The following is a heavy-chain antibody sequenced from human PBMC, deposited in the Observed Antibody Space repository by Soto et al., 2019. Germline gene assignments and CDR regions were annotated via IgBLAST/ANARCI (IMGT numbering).Heavy chain of an antibody. CDR2: RWYDGRNK. D-gene: IGHD6-19*01. CDR3: AREFSSGWYRYGMDV. Sequence: QVQLVESGGGVVQPGRSLRLSCAASGFTFSSYGMHWVRQAPGKGLEWVAVRWYDGRNKYYADSVKGRFTISRDNSKNTLYLQMNSLRAEDTAVYYCAREFSSGWYRYGMDVWGQGTTVTVSS. V-gene: IGHV3-33*01. J-gene: IGHJ6*02. CDR1: GFTFSSYG.